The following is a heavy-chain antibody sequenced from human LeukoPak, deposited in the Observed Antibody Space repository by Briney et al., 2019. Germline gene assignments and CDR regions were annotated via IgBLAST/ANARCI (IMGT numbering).Heavy chain of an antibody. D-gene: IGHD6-13*01. V-gene: IGHV1-18*01. CDR3: AAAEQLALDY. J-gene: IGHJ4*02. CDR1: GYTFTSYG. Sequence: ASVKVSCKASGYTFTSYGISWVRQAPGQGLEWMGWISAYNGNTNYAQKFQGRVTMTRDTSISTAYMELSRLRSDDTAVYYCAAAEQLALDYWGQGTLVTVSS. CDR2: ISAYNGNT.